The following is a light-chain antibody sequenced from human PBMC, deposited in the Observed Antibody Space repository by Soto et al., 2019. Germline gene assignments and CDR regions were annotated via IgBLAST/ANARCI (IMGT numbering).Light chain of an antibody. J-gene: IGKJ2*01. V-gene: IGKV1-5*03. Sequence: DIQMTQSPSTLSASVGDRVTITCRASQSISNWLAWYQQKPEKAPNLLIYKASNLESGVPSRFSGSGSGTEFTLTISSLQPDDFATYYCQQYNSNWNTFGQGTKLEIQ. CDR1: QSISNW. CDR3: QQYNSNWNT. CDR2: KAS.